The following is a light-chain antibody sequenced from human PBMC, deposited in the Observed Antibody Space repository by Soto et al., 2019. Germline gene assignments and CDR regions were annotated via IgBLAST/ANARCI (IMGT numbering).Light chain of an antibody. Sequence: AIRMTQSPSSFSASTGDRVTITCRASQVISSHLAWYQVKPGKAPRLLIYTASYLESGVPSRFSGSGSGTDFSLSISSLQSEDFAVYYCHQYFSYPLTVGGGTKVEIK. CDR1: QVISSH. J-gene: IGKJ4*01. V-gene: IGKV1-8*01. CDR3: HQYFSYPLT. CDR2: TAS.